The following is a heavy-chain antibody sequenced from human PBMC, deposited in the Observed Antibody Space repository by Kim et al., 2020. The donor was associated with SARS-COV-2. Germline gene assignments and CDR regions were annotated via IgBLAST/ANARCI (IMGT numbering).Heavy chain of an antibody. CDR1: GGTFSSYA. V-gene: IGHV1-69*13. CDR2: IIPIFGTA. J-gene: IGHJ3*02. D-gene: IGHD2-2*01. CDR3: FIVVVPAAINRHAFDI. Sequence: SVKVSCKASGGTFSSYAISWVRQAPGQGLEWMGGIIPIFGTANYAQKFQGRVTITADESTSTAYMELSSLRSEDTAVYYCFIVVVPAAINRHAFDIWGQGTMVTVSS.